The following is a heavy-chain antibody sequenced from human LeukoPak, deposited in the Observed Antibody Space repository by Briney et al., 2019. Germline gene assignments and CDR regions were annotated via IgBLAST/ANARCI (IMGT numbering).Heavy chain of an antibody. J-gene: IGHJ4*02. CDR2: ISYDGSNK. D-gene: IGHD2-2*01. CDR3: AKEYQLWD. CDR1: GFTFSSYG. V-gene: IGHV3-30*18. Sequence: EGSLRLSCAASGFTFSSYGMHWVRQAPGKGLEWVAVISYDGSNKYYANSVKGRFTISRDNSKNTLYLQMNSLRAEDAAVYYCAKEYQLWDWGQGTLVTVSS.